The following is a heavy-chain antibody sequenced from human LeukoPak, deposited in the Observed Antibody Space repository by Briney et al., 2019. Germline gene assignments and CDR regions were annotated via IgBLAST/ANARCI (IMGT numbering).Heavy chain of an antibody. J-gene: IGHJ4*02. CDR1: GFTFSNYG. CDR3: AKAHSISWPYAFDS. D-gene: IGHD6-13*01. Sequence: GGSLRLSCAASGFTFSNYGVNWVRQAPGKGLEWVSAISGNGGRTYSADSVQGRFTISRDNSKNTVYLQMDNLRAEDSAMYYCAKAHSISWPYAFDSWGQGTLVTVSS. CDR2: ISGNGGRT. V-gene: IGHV3-23*01.